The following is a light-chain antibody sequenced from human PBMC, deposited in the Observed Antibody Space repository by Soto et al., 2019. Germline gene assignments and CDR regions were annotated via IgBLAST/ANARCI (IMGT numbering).Light chain of an antibody. CDR2: KAS. V-gene: IGKV1-5*03. CDR1: QSISSW. Sequence: DIQMTQSPSTLSASVGDRVIITCRASQSISSWLAWYQHKPGKAPNLLIYKASTLESGVPSRFSGSGSGTEFTLTVSSLQPADFATYYCQQYDSYPLTFGGGNKVEIK. J-gene: IGKJ4*01. CDR3: QQYDSYPLT.